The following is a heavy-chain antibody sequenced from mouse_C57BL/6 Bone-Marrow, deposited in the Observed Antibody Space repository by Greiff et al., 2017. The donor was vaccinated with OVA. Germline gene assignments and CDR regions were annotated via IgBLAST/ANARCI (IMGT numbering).Heavy chain of an antibody. CDR1: GYTFTSYW. CDR2: IYPSDSET. Sequence: QVQLQQPGAELVRPGSSVKLSCKASGYTFTSYWMDWVEQRPGQGLEWIGNIYPSDSETHYNQKFKDKATLTVDKSSSTAYMQLSSLTSEDSAVYYCARGTVEGMDYWGQGTSVTVSS. CDR3: ARGTVEGMDY. J-gene: IGHJ4*01. V-gene: IGHV1-61*01. D-gene: IGHD1-1*01.